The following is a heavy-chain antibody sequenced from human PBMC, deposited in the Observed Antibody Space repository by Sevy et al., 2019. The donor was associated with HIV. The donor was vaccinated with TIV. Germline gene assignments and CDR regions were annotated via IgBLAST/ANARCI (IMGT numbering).Heavy chain of an antibody. CDR3: AHTSYDTSGYYNHDAFDI. CDR2: IYWNDDR. V-gene: IGHV2-5*01. Sequence: SGPTLVKPTQTLTLTCTFSGFSLSTTEVGVGWIRQPPGKALEWLALIYWNDDRRYSPSLKSRLTITKDTSKNQVVLTMTNMDPVDTATYYRAHTSYDTSGYYNHDAFDIWGQGTMVTVSS. D-gene: IGHD3-22*01. CDR1: GFSLSTTEVG. J-gene: IGHJ3*02.